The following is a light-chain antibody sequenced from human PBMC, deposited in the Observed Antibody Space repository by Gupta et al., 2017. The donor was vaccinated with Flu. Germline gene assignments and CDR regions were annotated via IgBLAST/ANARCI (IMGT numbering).Light chain of an antibody. Sequence: EIVLTQSPATLSLSPGERATLSCRASQSVSSYLAWYQQKPGQALRLLIYGASNRASGIPVRFSGSGSGIEFTLTISILNPEAFAVYSCQRPSNWPPLSFGQGTRLEIK. J-gene: IGKJ5*01. CDR3: QRPSNWPPLS. CDR2: GAS. V-gene: IGKV3-11*01. CDR1: QSVSSY.